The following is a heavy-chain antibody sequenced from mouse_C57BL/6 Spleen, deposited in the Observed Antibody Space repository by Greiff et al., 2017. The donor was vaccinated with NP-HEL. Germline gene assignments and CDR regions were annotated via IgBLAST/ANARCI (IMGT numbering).Heavy chain of an antibody. D-gene: IGHD4-1*02. CDR2: ISDGGSYT. Sequence: EVQLVESGGGLVKPGGSLKLSCAASGFTFSSYAMSWVRQTPEKRLEWVATISDGGSYTNYPDNVKGRFTISRDNAKNNLYLQMSHLKSEDTAMYYCSSTGTYYAMDYWGQGTSVTVSS. CDR1: GFTFSSYA. V-gene: IGHV5-4*01. J-gene: IGHJ4*01. CDR3: SSTGTYYAMDY.